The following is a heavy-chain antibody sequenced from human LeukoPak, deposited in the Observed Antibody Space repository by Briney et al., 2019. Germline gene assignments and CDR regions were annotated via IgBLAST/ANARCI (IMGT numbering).Heavy chain of an antibody. Sequence: PGGSLRLSCTASGFTFSTYPIHWVRQAPGKGLEWVAVIADDGKDKHYVESVKGRFTISRDNSKNTLYLQMNSLRAEDTAVYYCAKVVASGGYSYGNYSYYYVMDVWGQGTTVTVSS. CDR2: IADDGKDK. CDR3: AKVVASGGYSYGNYSYYYVMDV. V-gene: IGHV3-30*04. CDR1: GFTFSTYP. D-gene: IGHD5-18*01. J-gene: IGHJ6*02.